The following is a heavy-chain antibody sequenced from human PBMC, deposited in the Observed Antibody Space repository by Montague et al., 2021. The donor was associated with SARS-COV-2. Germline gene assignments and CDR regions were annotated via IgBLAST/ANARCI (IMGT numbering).Heavy chain of an antibody. CDR3: ARGWAFDP. J-gene: IGHJ3*01. CDR2: VYYYGDT. CDR1: GGSTASHY. V-gene: IGHV4-59*08. Sequence: SETLSLTCTVSGGSTASHYWNWIRQSPGKRPEWICYVYYYGDTKYNPSLQSRVTISIDTSENQISLRLNPVTAADTAVYFCARGWAFDPWGQGRLVTVSS. D-gene: IGHD6-19*01.